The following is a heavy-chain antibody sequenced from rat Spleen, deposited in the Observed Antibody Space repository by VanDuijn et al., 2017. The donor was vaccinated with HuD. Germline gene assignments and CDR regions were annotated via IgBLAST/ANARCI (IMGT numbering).Heavy chain of an antibody. CDR1: GFSLTTNS. Sequence: VQLKGSGPSLVQPSQTLSLTCTVSGFSLTTNSIHWVRQPPGKGLEWIAAISIGGGTYYNSALKSRLSISRDTAKSQVFLKMSSLQTEDTATYYCARDDYWGQGVMVTVSS. CDR3: ARDDY. J-gene: IGHJ2*01. CDR2: ISIGGGT. V-gene: IGHV2-6*01.